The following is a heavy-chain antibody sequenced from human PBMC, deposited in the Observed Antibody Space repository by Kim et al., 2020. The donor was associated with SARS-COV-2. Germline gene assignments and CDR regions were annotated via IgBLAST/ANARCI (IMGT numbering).Heavy chain of an antibody. J-gene: IGHJ6*02. V-gene: IGHV1-24*01. CDR1: GYTLTELP. D-gene: IGHD6-13*01. CDR3: ATAFALAAAGGGYTYYYGMDV. CDR2: FDPEDGET. Sequence: ASVKVSCKVSGYTLTELPMHWVRQAPGKGLEWMGGFDPEDGETIYAQKFQGRVTMTEDTSTDTAYMELSSLRSEDTAVYYCATAFALAAAGGGYTYYYGMDVWGQGTTVTVSS.